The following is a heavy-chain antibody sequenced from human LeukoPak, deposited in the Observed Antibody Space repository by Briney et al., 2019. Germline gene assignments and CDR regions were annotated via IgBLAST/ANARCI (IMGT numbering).Heavy chain of an antibody. V-gene: IGHV1-69*04. CDR2: IIPILGIA. CDR3: ARELERRIGRGGHWFDP. CDR1: GGTFSSYA. Sequence: ASVKVSCKASGGTFSSYAISWVRQAPGQGLEWMGRIIPILGIANYAQKFQGRVTITADKSTSTAYMELSSLRSEDTAVYYCARELERRIGRGGHWFDPWGQGTLVTVSS. D-gene: IGHD1-1*01. J-gene: IGHJ5*02.